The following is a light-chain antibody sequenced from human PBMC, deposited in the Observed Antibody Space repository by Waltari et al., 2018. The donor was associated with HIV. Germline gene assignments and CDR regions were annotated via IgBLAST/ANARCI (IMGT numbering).Light chain of an antibody. CDR2: SAS. CDR3: QQSYRTLT. J-gene: IGKJ4*01. Sequence: DIQMTQSQSYLSASVGDRVTSTCRASQSISTYVKWYQQQPGEALKLLIYSASSLQSGVPSRFSGSGSGTYFTRTISNLQPEDFAIYYCQQSYRTLTFGGGTKMDIK. V-gene: IGKV1-39*01. CDR1: QSISTY.